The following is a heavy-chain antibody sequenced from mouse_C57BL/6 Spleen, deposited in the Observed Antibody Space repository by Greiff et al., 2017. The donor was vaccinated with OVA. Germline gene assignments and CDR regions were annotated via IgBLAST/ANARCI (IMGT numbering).Heavy chain of an antibody. J-gene: IGHJ4*01. Sequence: QVQLQQSGAELVRPWASVTLSCKASGYTFTDYGMPWVKQTPVHGLEWIGAIYPETGGTSYNQKFKGKAILTAYKSSSTDYMELRSVASEDSDVYYCTRGYGYDGAMDDWGKGTSVTVS. V-gene: IGHV1-15*01. CDR3: TRGYGYDGAMDD. CDR2: IYPETGGT. CDR1: GYTFTDYG. D-gene: IGHD2-2*01.